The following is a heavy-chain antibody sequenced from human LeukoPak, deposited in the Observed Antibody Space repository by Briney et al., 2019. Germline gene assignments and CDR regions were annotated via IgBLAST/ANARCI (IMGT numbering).Heavy chain of an antibody. CDR3: AKGKAAGAVDWFDP. CDR2: ITGGGDT. V-gene: IGHV3-23*01. CDR1: GFTFSNYA. D-gene: IGHD6-13*01. J-gene: IGHJ5*02. Sequence: GGSLRLSCAASGFTFSNYAMMWVRQAPGKGLEWVSSITGGGDTYYVDSVKGRFTVSRENSKNTLYLQINSLTADDTTLYYCAKGKAAGAVDWFDPWGQGTLVTVSS.